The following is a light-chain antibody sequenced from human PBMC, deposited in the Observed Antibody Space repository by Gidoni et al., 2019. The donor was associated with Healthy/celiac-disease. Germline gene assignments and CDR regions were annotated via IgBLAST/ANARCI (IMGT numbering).Light chain of an antibody. CDR1: QSVSSSY. J-gene: IGKJ4*01. Sequence: EIVLTQSPGTLSLPPGERATLSCRASQSVSSSYLAWYQQKPGQAPRLLIYGASSRATGIPDRFSGSGSGTDFTLTISRLEPEDFAVYYCQQYGSSHTFXGXTKVEIK. V-gene: IGKV3-20*01. CDR2: GAS. CDR3: QQYGSSHT.